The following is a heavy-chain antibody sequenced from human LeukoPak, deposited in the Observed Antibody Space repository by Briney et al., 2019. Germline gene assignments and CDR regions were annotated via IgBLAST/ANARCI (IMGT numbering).Heavy chain of an antibody. Sequence: ASVKVSCTASGYTFTTYGISWVRQAPGQELEWMGWISGYNDNTKYSQKLQGRVTMTKDTSTSTAYMELRSLRSDDTAVYYCARGLAVAGIYAYWGQGTLVTVSA. CDR3: ARGLAVAGIYAY. D-gene: IGHD6-19*01. V-gene: IGHV1-18*01. CDR1: GYTFTTYG. CDR2: ISGYNDNT. J-gene: IGHJ4*02.